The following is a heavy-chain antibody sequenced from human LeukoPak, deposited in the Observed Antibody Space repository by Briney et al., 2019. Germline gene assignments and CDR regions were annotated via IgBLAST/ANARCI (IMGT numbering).Heavy chain of an antibody. CDR1: IGSISSGDYY. J-gene: IGHJ3*02. D-gene: IGHD3-22*01. CDR2: IYYSGST. Sequence: PSETLSLTCTVSIGSISSGDYYWSWIRQPPGKGLEWIGYIYYSGSTYYNPSLKRRVTISVDTSKNQFSLKPSSVTAADTAVYYCARAFDDSSGYPQDIWGQGTMVTVSS. V-gene: IGHV4-30-4*01. CDR3: ARAFDDSSGYPQDI.